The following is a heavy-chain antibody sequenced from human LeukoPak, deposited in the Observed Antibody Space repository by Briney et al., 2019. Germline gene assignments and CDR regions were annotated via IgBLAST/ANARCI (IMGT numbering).Heavy chain of an antibody. D-gene: IGHD6-13*01. V-gene: IGHV4-59*12. CDR2: IYYTGNT. Sequence: SETLSLTCAVYGGSFSGYYWSWIRQPPGKGLEWIGYIYYTGNTNYNPSLKSRVTMSVDTSKNQFSLKLSSVTAADTAVYYCARDPIAAAGYWGQGTLVTVSS. CDR3: ARDPIAAAGY. CDR1: GGSFSGYY. J-gene: IGHJ4*02.